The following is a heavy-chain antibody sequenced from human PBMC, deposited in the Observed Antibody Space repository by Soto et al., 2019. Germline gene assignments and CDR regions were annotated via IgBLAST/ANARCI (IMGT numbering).Heavy chain of an antibody. CDR3: ASGHDAYKVRY. V-gene: IGHV4-31*03. CDR1: GGSISSGGTGSY. Sequence: SETLSLTCTVSGGSISSGGTGSYWTWIRQLPGKGLEWIGYIYYTGNTYYNPSLKSRPTISIDTSENQFSLKLTSVTAADTAVYFCASGHDAYKVRYWGQGTLVTV. J-gene: IGHJ4*02. CDR2: IYYTGNT. D-gene: IGHD1-1*01.